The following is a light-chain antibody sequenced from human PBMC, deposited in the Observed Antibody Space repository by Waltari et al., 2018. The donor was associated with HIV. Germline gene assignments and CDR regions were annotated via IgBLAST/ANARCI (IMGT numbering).Light chain of an antibody. CDR3: QQRSDWPPRT. J-gene: IGKJ4*01. CDR2: NAS. CDR1: QNVSAH. Sequence: EIVLTQSPATLSLSPGEGATLSCRASQNVSAHLGWYQQNPGQVPRLLIYNASNSATGMPARFSGSGSGTDSTLTISSLEPEHFALACCQQRSDWPPRTFGGGTKVEIK. V-gene: IGKV3-11*01.